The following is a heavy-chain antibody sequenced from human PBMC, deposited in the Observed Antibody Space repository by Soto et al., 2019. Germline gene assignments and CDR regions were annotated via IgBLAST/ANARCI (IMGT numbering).Heavy chain of an antibody. CDR1: GYTFTSYG. J-gene: IGHJ4*02. Sequence: QVQLVQSGAEVKKPGASVKVSCKASGYTFTSYGISWVRQAPGQGLEWMGWISAYNGNTNYAQKLQGRVTMTTDTSTSTAYMELRSLRSDDTAVYYCARDTGKGYCSGGSCFAHPNFDSWGQGTLVTVSS. V-gene: IGHV1-18*01. D-gene: IGHD2-15*01. CDR3: ARDTGKGYCSGGSCFAHPNFDS. CDR2: ISAYNGNT.